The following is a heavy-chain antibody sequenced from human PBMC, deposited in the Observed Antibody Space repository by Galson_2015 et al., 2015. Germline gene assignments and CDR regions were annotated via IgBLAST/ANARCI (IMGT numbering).Heavy chain of an antibody. D-gene: IGHD6-19*01. CDR3: ARELGGALACSCFGY. V-gene: IGHV3-21*01. Sequence: SLQPSRPGSGFPFRRYPIPWVRQAPGRGLVWVSFLSRCCRDISYADSVKDRFPLSRDNAKNSLYLQMDSLRAEDTAVYYCARELGGALACSCFGYWGQGTLVAVSS. CDR1: GFPFRRYP. J-gene: IGHJ4*02. CDR2: LSRCCRDI.